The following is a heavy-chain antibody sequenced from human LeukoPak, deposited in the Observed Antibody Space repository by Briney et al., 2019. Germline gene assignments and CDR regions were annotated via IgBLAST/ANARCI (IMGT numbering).Heavy chain of an antibody. J-gene: IGHJ5*02. CDR1: GFTFSSYA. CDR2: INRSGGTT. V-gene: IGHV3-23*01. Sequence: GGSLRLSCAASGFTFSSYAMSWVRQAPGKGLEWVSAINRSGGTTYYADSVKGRFTISRDNSKNTLYLQMNSLRAEETAVYSCAKDKTDCTNGVCYYNWFDPWGQGTLVTVSS. D-gene: IGHD2-8*01. CDR3: AKDKTDCTNGVCYYNWFDP.